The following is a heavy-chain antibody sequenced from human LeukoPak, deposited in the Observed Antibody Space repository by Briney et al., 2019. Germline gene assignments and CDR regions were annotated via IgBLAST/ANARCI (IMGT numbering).Heavy chain of an antibody. CDR1: GGSISSYY. J-gene: IGHJ6*03. CDR2: IYYSGST. D-gene: IGHD2-2*01. V-gene: IGHV4-59*01. Sequence: PSETLSLTCTVSGGSISSYYWSWIRQPPGKGLEWIGYIYYSGSTNYNPSLKSRVTISVDTSKNQFSLKLSSVTAADTAVYYCARVSVSGVPSGHPPNYYYYYYMDVWGKGTTVTVSS. CDR3: ARVSVSGVPSGHPPNYYYYYYMDV.